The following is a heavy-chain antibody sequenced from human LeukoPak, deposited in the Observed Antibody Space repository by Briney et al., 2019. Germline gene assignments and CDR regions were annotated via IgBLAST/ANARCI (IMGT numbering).Heavy chain of an antibody. Sequence: GGALRLSCADPGVTFSSDWMHWGRQAPGKGVGWVSHINSDGSSTSYAHSVKGRFTISRDNAKNTLYLQINSLRVEDTAVCYCARELEIAVARTLGYWGQGALVTVSS. D-gene: IGHD6-19*01. V-gene: IGHV3-74*01. CDR3: ARELEIAVARTLGY. CDR1: GVTFSSDW. J-gene: IGHJ4*02. CDR2: INSDGSST.